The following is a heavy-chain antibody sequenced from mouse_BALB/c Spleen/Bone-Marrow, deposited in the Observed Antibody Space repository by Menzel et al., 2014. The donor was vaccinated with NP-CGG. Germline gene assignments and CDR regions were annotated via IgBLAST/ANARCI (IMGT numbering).Heavy chain of an antibody. V-gene: IGHV1-53*01. D-gene: IGHD4-1*01. J-gene: IGHJ3*01. Sequence: QAQLKESGAELVKPGASVTLSCKASGYTFTSFSLYWYWQRPGQGLEWIGDINPRNGVTNFNERFKSKATLTVDKSSSTAYMQLSRLTSEDSAIYYCSRVDWDEAYWGQGTLVTVPT. CDR1: GYTFTSFS. CDR3: SRVDWDEAY. CDR2: INPRNGVT.